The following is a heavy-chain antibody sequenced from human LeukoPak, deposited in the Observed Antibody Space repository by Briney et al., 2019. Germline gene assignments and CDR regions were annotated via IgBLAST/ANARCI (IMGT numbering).Heavy chain of an antibody. CDR2: INPSGGST. J-gene: IGHJ4*02. Sequence: ASVKVSCKASGYTFTSYYMHWVRQAPGQGLEWTGIINPSGGSTSYAQKFQGRVTMTRDMSTSTVYMELSSLRSEDTAVYYCARGEMRGGDCDYWGQGTLVTVSS. V-gene: IGHV1-46*01. D-gene: IGHD2-21*02. CDR1: GYTFTSYY. CDR3: ARGEMRGGDCDY.